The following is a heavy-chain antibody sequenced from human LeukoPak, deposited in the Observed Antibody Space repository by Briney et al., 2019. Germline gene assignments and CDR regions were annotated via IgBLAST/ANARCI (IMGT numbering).Heavy chain of an antibody. J-gene: IGHJ4*02. CDR2: VKSKADDGTT. D-gene: IGHD3-22*01. CDR3: TTGERRFDSSGYYPYYFDY. Sequence: GGSLRLSCAVSGFTFSNAWMSWVRQAAGKGLEWVGRVKSKADDGTTDYAAPVKGGFTISRDDSKNTLYLQMNSLKTEDTAVYYCTTGERRFDSSGYYPYYFDYWGQGTLVTVSS. CDR1: GFTFSNAW. V-gene: IGHV3-15*01.